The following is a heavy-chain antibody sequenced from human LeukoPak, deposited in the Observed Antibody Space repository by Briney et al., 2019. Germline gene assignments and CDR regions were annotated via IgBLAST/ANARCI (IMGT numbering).Heavy chain of an antibody. D-gene: IGHD3-9*01. J-gene: IGHJ4*02. Sequence: ASVKVSCKASGYTFTTYGISWVRQAPGQGLEWMGWISTYNANTDYAQKLQGRVTMTRDTSTSTVYMELSSLRSEDTAVYYCAREAIDDILTGYHVNYFDYWGQGTLVTVSS. CDR3: AREAIDDILTGYHVNYFDY. CDR2: ISTYNANT. CDR1: GYTFTTYG. V-gene: IGHV1-18*01.